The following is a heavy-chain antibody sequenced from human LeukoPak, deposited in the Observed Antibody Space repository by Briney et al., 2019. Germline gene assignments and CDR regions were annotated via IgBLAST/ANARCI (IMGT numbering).Heavy chain of an antibody. CDR1: GFMFDDYG. Sequence: GGSLRLSCAASGFMFDDYGMNWVRQAPERGLEWVSSISFSGAYIYYAASVKGRFTISRDNSKNTLYLQMNSLRAEDTAVYYCASLGGYEIFFGYFDYWGQGTLVTVSS. D-gene: IGHD5-12*01. V-gene: IGHV3-21*01. J-gene: IGHJ4*02. CDR3: ASLGGYEIFFGYFDY. CDR2: ISFSGAYI.